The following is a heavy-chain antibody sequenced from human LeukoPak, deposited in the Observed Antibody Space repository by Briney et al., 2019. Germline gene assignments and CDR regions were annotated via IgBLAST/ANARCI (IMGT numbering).Heavy chain of an antibody. CDR2: INPNSGGT. D-gene: IGHD2-2*01. CDR3: ARARGDIVVVPAAIWFDP. V-gene: IGHV1-2*02. CDR1: GYTFTGYY. J-gene: IGHJ5*02. Sequence: GASVKVSCKASGYTFTGYYMHWVRQVPGQGLEWMGWINPNSGGTNYAQKFQGRVTMTRDTSISTAYMELSRLRSDDTAVYYCARARGDIVVVPAAIWFDPWGQGTLVTVSS.